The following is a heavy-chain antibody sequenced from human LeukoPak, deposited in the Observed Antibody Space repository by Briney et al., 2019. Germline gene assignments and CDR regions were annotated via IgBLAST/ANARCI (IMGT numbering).Heavy chain of an antibody. V-gene: IGHV4-61*01. D-gene: IGHD3-10*01. CDR1: GGSVSSGSHY. CDR2: IDDSGST. J-gene: IGHJ3*02. Sequence: SETLSLTCTVSGGSVSSGSHYWSWIRRPPGKGLEWIGYIDDSGSTNYNPSLKSQVTISVDKSKNQFSLKLSFVTAADTAMYYCARSDYHNSGSHTVFDAFDIWGQGTRVTVSS. CDR3: ARSDYHNSGSHTVFDAFDI.